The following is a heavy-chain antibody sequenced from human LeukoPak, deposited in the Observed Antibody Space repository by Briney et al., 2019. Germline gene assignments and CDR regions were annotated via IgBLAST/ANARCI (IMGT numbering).Heavy chain of an antibody. CDR1: GFTFSSYS. J-gene: IGHJ4*02. CDR2: ISRTSHTI. Sequence: GGSLRLSCAASGFTFSSYSMNWVRQAPGKGLEWASYISRTSHTIYYADSVKGRFTISRDNAKNSLYLQMNSLRDEDTAVYYCARSTYYYDSSGYLYPSFFDYWGQGNLVTVSS. V-gene: IGHV3-48*02. D-gene: IGHD3-22*01. CDR3: ARSTYYYDSSGYLYPSFFDY.